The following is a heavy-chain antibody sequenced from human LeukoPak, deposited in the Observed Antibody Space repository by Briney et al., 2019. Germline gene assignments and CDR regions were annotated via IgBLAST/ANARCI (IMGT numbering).Heavy chain of an antibody. V-gene: IGHV3-23*01. CDR3: AQGDRAPGGY. J-gene: IGHJ4*02. CDR1: GFTFSTYA. Sequence: PGGSLRLSCAASGFTFSTYAMNWVRQAPGKGLAWVSAISGSGGSTYHADSVKGRFTISRDNAKNTLYLQMNSLRAEDTAVYYCAQGDRAPGGYCGQGTLVTVSS. CDR2: ISGSGGST. D-gene: IGHD1-14*01.